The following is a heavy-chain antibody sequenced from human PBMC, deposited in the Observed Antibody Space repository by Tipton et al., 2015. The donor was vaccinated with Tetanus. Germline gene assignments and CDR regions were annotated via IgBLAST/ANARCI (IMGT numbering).Heavy chain of an antibody. D-gene: IGHD3-16*01. CDR2: ITFDGGTK. V-gene: IGHV3-30-3*01. Sequence: SLRLSCAASGFTFRSYAMHWVRQAPGKGLEWVAVITFDGGTKYYADSVKGRFTPSRDNSQNTLYLQMNSLKVEDTAVYYCAREDGGPTLDYFDSWGQGALVIVSS. J-gene: IGHJ4*02. CDR3: AREDGGPTLDYFDS. CDR1: GFTFRSYA.